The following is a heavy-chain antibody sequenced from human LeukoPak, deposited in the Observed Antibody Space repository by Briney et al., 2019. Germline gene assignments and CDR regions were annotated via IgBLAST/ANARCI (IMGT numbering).Heavy chain of an antibody. Sequence: PSQTLSLTCTVSGGSITSGNYYWSWFRQPAGKGLEYIGRIYTSGGTSGSTYYNPSLKSRVTISVDTSKNQFSLKLSSVTAADTAVYYCARHLTVTTFFDYWGQGTLVTVSS. CDR3: ARHLTVTTFFDY. CDR2: IYTSGGTSGST. CDR1: GGSITSGNYY. V-gene: IGHV4-61*02. J-gene: IGHJ4*02. D-gene: IGHD4-17*01.